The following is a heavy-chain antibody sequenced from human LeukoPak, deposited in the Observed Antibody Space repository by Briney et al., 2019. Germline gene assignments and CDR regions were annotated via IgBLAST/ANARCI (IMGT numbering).Heavy chain of an antibody. CDR2: IYYSGST. V-gene: IGHV4-31*03. CDR1: GGSISSGGYY. Sequence: PSETLSLTCTVSGGSISSGGYYWSWIRQHPGKGLEWIGYIYYSGSTYYNPSLKSRVTISVDTSKNQFSLKLSSVTAADTAVYYCARVTRHIVVVTAIPDAFDIWGQGTMVTVSS. J-gene: IGHJ3*02. D-gene: IGHD2-21*02. CDR3: ARVTRHIVVVTAIPDAFDI.